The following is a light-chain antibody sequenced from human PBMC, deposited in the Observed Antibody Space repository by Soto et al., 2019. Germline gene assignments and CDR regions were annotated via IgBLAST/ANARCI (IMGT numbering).Light chain of an antibody. J-gene: IGKJ4*01. CDR2: GAS. V-gene: IGKV3-20*01. CDR3: PQYDTSPVT. CDR1: QSVSRSY. Sequence: EIVLTQSPGTLSLSPGERATLSCRASQSVSRSYLAWYQQKPGQAPRLLIFGASSRATGIPDRFSGSESGTDFTLTISRLEPDDFAVYYCPQYDTSPVTFGGGTKVEIK.